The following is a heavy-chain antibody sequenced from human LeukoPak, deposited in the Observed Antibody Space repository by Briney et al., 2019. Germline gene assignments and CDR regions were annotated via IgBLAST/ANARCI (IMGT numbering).Heavy chain of an antibody. CDR1: GGSISSYY. V-gene: IGHV4-59*01. J-gene: IGHJ3*02. D-gene: IGHD3-3*01. CDR2: VYYSGST. Sequence: SETLSLTCTVSGGSISSYYWSWIRQPPGKGLEWIGYVYYSGSTHYNPSLKSRVTISVDTSKSQFSLKLSSVAAADTAVYYCASAIFVENAFDIWGQGTMVTVSS. CDR3: ASAIFVENAFDI.